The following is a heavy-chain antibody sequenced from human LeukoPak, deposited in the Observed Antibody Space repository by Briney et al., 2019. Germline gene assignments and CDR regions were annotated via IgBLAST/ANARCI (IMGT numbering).Heavy chain of an antibody. D-gene: IGHD3-10*01. Sequence: ASVKVSCKASGYTFTSYGISWVRQAPGQGLEWMGWISAYNGNTNYAQKLQGRVTMTTDTSTSTAYMELRSLRSDDTAVYYCARDSFRMVRGVIDYWGQGTLVTVSS. CDR1: GYTFTSYG. V-gene: IGHV1-18*01. CDR2: ISAYNGNT. J-gene: IGHJ4*02. CDR3: ARDSFRMVRGVIDY.